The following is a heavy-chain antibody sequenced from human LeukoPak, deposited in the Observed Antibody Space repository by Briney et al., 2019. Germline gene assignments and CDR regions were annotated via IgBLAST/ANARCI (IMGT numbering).Heavy chain of an antibody. CDR2: IYSGGST. Sequence: PGGSLRLSCAASGFTVSSNYMSWVRQAPGKGLEWVSVIYSGGSTYYADSVKGRFTISRHNSKNTLYLQMNSLRAEDTATYYCAKMIEITGTTPPVNWGQGTLVTVSS. CDR1: GFTVSSNY. J-gene: IGHJ4*02. V-gene: IGHV3-53*01. CDR3: AKMIEITGTTPPVN. D-gene: IGHD1-20*01.